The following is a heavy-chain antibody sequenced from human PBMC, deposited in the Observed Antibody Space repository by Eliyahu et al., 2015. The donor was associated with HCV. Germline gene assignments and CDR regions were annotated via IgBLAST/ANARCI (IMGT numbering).Heavy chain of an antibody. CDR2: IKSKTDGGTT. D-gene: IGHD3-10*01. Sequence: EVQLVESGGGLVKPGGSLRLPCAAXGFXFXXVGCXWGPPXPGEGLGWVGRIKSKTDGGTTDYAAPVKGRFTISRDDSKSTLYLQMNSLKTEDTAVYYCTTGAPGGFDYYLDVWGQGTTVTVSS. CDR3: TTGAPGGFDYYLDV. J-gene: IGHJ6*03. V-gene: IGHV3-15*01. CDR1: GFXFXXVG.